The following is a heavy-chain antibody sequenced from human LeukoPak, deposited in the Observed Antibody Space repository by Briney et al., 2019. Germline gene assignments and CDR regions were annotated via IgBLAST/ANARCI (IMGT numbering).Heavy chain of an antibody. CDR2: IKSKTDDGKT. V-gene: IGHV3-15*01. CDR3: TTDVPNYRLRYIDL. J-gene: IGHJ2*01. Sequence: GSSVKLCCKASEFTFSNAWMSWVRQAPGQELETVGRIKSKTDDGKTDYAVPVKVRFTISRDDSKNTLYLQMNSLKTEDTAVYYCTTDVPNYRLRYIDLWGRGTLVTVSS. CDR1: EFTFSNAW. D-gene: IGHD4/OR15-4a*01.